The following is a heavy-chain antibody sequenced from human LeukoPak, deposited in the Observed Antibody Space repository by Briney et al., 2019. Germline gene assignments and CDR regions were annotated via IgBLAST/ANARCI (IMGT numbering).Heavy chain of an antibody. CDR1: GGSISSGGHS. CDR2: IYHSGST. J-gene: IGHJ5*02. CDR3: ARWGRGSGSFNWFDP. Sequence: SETLSLTCAVSGGSISSGGHSWSWIRQPPGKGLEWIGYIYHSGSTNYNPSLKSRVTISVDTAKNRFSLKLTSVTAADTAIYYCARWGRGSGSFNWFDPWGQGTLVTVSA. D-gene: IGHD3-10*01. V-gene: IGHV4-30-2*02.